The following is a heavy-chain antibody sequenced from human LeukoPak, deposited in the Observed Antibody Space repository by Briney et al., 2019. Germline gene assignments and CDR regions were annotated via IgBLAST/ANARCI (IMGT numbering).Heavy chain of an antibody. J-gene: IGHJ5*02. D-gene: IGHD3-10*01. CDR1: GGSISSGDYY. CDR2: IYYSGST. Sequence: PSETLSLTCTVSGGSISSGDYYWSWIRQPPGKGLEWIGYIYYSGSTYYNPSLKSRVTISVDASKNQFSLKLSSVTAADTAVYYCARERESYYYGSGSYGPGPFDPWGQGTLVIVSS. V-gene: IGHV4-30-4*01. CDR3: ARERESYYYGSGSYGPGPFDP.